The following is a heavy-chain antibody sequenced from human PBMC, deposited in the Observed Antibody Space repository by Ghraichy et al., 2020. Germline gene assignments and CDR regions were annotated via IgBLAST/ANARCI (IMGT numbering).Heavy chain of an antibody. D-gene: IGHD3-3*01. V-gene: IGHV4-59*01. J-gene: IGHJ1*01. Sequence: SETLSLTCTVSGGSISGYYWSWLRQPPGKGLEWIGYIFYSGSTNYNPSLKSRVTISGDTSKNQFSLKLSSVSAADTAVYYCAMGVWSGLAHHWGQGTLVTVSS. CDR1: GGSISGYY. CDR2: IFYSGST. CDR3: AMGVWSGLAHH.